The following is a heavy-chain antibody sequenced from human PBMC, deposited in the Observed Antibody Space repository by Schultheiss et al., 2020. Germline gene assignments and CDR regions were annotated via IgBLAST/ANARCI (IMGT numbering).Heavy chain of an antibody. J-gene: IGHJ3*02. CDR1: GGSISSYY. CDR3: ARGEPLDAFDI. CDR2: IYYSGST. D-gene: IGHD1-14*01. V-gene: IGHV4-59*12. Sequence: SETLSLTCTVSGGSISSYYWSWIRQPPGKGLEWIGYIYYSGSTNYNPSLKSRVTISVDTSKNQFSLKLSSVTAADTAVYYCARGEPLDAFDIWGQGTMVTVSS.